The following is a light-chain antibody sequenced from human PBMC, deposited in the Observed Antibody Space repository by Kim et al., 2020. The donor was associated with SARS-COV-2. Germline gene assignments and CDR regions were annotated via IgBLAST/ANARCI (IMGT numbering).Light chain of an antibody. J-gene: IGKJ5*01. V-gene: IGKV3D-15*01. Sequence: VAPGESATLTGRASQSVSSPLAWYHQTPGQAPRLLIYGASNRATGIPGRFSGGGSGTDFTLTISSLQSEDIAVYYCQQYSNWMYTFGQGTRLEIK. CDR1: QSVSSP. CDR2: GAS. CDR3: QQYSNWMYT.